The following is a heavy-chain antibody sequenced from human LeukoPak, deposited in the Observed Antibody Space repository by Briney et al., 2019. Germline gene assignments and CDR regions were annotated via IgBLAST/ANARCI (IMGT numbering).Heavy chain of an antibody. Sequence: PSQTLSLTCTVSGGSISSGGYSCTWIRQPPGKGLKWIGYIYHSGSTYYNPSLKSRVTISVDRSKNQFSLKLSSVTAADTAVYYCAREGYQLVPRLGHYYYYMDVWGKGTTVTVSS. CDR3: AREGYQLVPRLGHYYYYMDV. D-gene: IGHD2-2*01. CDR2: IYHSGST. J-gene: IGHJ6*03. V-gene: IGHV4-30-2*01. CDR1: GGSISSGGYS.